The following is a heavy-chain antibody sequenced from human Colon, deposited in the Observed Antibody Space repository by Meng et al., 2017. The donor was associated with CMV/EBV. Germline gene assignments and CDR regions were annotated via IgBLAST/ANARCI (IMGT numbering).Heavy chain of an antibody. CDR1: GGTFINYV. CDR3: ARGPRGFGEYYLDS. Sequence: SVKVSCKSSGGTFINYVIDWVRQAPGQGLEWMGRYIPIEDRGKSAKKFQDRLTITADKSASTAHLELSSLRSDDTAIYYCARGPRGFGEYYLDSWGPGMEVTVSS. V-gene: IGHV1-69*04. CDR2: YIPIEDRG. D-gene: IGHD3-10*01. J-gene: IGHJ4*02.